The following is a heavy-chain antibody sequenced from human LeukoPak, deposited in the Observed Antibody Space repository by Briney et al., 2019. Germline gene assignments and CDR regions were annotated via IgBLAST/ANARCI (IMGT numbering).Heavy chain of an antibody. V-gene: IGHV3-23*01. D-gene: IGHD2-2*01. Sequence: PGGSLRLSCAASGFTFSSYAMSWVRQAPGKGLEWVSGISASGGSTYYADSVKGRFTISRDNSKNTLYLQMNSLRAEDTAVYYCAKGLGYCSSTSCRPADVWGQGTTVTVSS. CDR1: GFTFSSYA. CDR2: ISASGGST. J-gene: IGHJ6*02. CDR3: AKGLGYCSSTSCRPADV.